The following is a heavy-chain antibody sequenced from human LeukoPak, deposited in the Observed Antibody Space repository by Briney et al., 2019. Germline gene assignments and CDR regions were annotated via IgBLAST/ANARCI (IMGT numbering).Heavy chain of an antibody. Sequence: ASVKVSCKASGYTFTTYYIHWVRQAPGQRLEWMGIISPSGGGITYAQKFQGRVTMTRDMSTSTVYMEVSSLKSEDTAVYYCARDQVGASLDYWGQGTLVTVSS. V-gene: IGHV1-46*01. D-gene: IGHD1-26*01. J-gene: IGHJ4*02. CDR3: ARDQVGASLDY. CDR2: ISPSGGGI. CDR1: GYTFTTYY.